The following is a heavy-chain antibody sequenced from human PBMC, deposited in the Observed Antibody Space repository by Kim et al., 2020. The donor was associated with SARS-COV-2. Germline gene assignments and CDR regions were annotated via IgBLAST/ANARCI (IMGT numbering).Heavy chain of an antibody. CDR1: GGSISSGGYY. J-gene: IGHJ4*02. Sequence: TLSLTCTVSGGSISSGGYYWSWIRQHPGKGLEWIGYIYYSGSTYYNPSLKSRVTISVDTSKNQFSLKLSSVTAADTAVYYCARVHLRGRDGYNSGYDYWGQGTLVTVSS. CDR2: IYYSGST. CDR3: ARVHLRGRDGYNSGYDY. D-gene: IGHD5-12*01. V-gene: IGHV4-31*03.